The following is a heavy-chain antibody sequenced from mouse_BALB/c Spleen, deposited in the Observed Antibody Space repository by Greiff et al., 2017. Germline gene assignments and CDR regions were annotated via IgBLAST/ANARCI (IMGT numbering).Heavy chain of an antibody. CDR1: GFTFSSYT. CDR2: ISSGGSYT. J-gene: IGHJ4*01. CDR3: TRPYYYGSSYGYAMDY. Sequence: DVMLVESGGGLVKPGGSLKLSCAASGFTFSSYTMSWVRQTPEKRLEWVATISSGGSYTYYPDSVKGRFTISRDNAKNTLYLQMSSLKSEDTAMYYCTRPYYYGSSYGYAMDYWGQGTSVTVSS. V-gene: IGHV5-6-4*01. D-gene: IGHD1-1*01.